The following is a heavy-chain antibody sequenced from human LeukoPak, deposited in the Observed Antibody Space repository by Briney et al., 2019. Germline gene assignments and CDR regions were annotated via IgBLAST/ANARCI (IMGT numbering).Heavy chain of an antibody. Sequence: TSETLSLTCTVSGGSISSYYWSWIRQPPGKGLEWIGYIYYSGSTNYNPSLKSRVTISVDTSKNQFSLKLSPVTAADTAVYYCASMDTMVRVFDYWGQGTLVTVSS. D-gene: IGHD3-10*01. V-gene: IGHV4-59*08. J-gene: IGHJ4*02. CDR1: GGSISSYY. CDR3: ASMDTMVRVFDY. CDR2: IYYSGST.